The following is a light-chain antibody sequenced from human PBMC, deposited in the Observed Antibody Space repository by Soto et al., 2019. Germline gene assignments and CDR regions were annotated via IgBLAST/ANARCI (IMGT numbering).Light chain of an antibody. V-gene: IGKV1-5*03. CDR1: QSISNW. CDR3: QQFDTYPFT. J-gene: IGKJ3*01. Sequence: DIQMTQSPSTLSASVGDRVTITCRASQSISNWLAWYQQKPGKAPKLLIYKASNLKSAVPSRFSGSGSGTEFTLTISSLQPDDFATYYCQQFDTYPFTFGPGTKVDIK. CDR2: KAS.